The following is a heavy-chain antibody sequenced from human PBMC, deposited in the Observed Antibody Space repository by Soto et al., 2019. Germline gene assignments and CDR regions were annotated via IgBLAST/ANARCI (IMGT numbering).Heavy chain of an antibody. CDR1: GFTFSSYA. D-gene: IGHD3-10*01. J-gene: IGHJ4*02. CDR2: ISGSGGST. Sequence: PGGSLRLSCAASGFTFSSYAMSWVRQAPGKGLEWVSAISGSGGSTYYADSVKGRFTISRDNSKNTLYLQMNSLRAEDTAVYYCAKATRVKYYGSGSSGFDYWGPGTLVPVSS. CDR3: AKATRVKYYGSGSSGFDY. V-gene: IGHV3-23*01.